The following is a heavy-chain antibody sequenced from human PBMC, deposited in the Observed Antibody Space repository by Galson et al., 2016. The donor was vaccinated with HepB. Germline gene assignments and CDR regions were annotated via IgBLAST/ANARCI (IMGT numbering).Heavy chain of an antibody. Sequence: SLRLSCAASGFTFSNSPMHWVRQAPGKGLQYVSTVNNDGISTYYVDSMEGRFTISRDNSKNTLFLLMSSLRLEDTAVYYCVKGRSRYFDLWGRGTLVTVSS. V-gene: IGHV3-64D*09. CDR1: GFTFSNSP. J-gene: IGHJ2*01. CDR3: VKGRSRYFDL. CDR2: VNNDGIST.